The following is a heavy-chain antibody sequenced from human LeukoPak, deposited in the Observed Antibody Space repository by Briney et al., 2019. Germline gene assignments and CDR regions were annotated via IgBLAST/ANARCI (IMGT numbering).Heavy chain of an antibody. CDR1: RYDINSVYY. D-gene: IGHD3-10*01. V-gene: IGHV4-38-2*02. J-gene: IGHJ4*02. CDR2: IYHSGST. Sequence: SETLSLTCTVSRYDINSVYYWGWIWQPPGKGLEWIGSIYHSGSTYYNASLKSRVTISMDTSRNKFSLNLNSVTAADTAVYYCARAGGYYGSGSFLDYWGQGLLVTVSS. CDR3: ARAGGYYGSGSFLDY.